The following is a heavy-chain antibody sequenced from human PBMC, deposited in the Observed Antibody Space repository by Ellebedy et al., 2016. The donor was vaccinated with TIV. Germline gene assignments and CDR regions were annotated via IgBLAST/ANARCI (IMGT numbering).Heavy chain of an antibody. J-gene: IGHJ5*02. V-gene: IGHV1-3*01. D-gene: IGHD3-10*01. Sequence: AASVKVSCKASGYTFTNYAMHWVRQAPGQRLEWMGWLNAGNGNTKYSQKFQGRVTITRDTSASTAYMELSSLRSEDTAVYHCARVYGAFNWFDPWGQGTLVTVSS. CDR2: LNAGNGNT. CDR1: GYTFTNYA. CDR3: ARVYGAFNWFDP.